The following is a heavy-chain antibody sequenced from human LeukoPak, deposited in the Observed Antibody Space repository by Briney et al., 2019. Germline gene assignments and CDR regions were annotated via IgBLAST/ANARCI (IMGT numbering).Heavy chain of an antibody. Sequence: GGSLRLSCAASGFTVSFNYMSWVRQAPGKGLEWISVIYSGGSPYYAASVKGRFTISRDDSKNTLYLQMNSLRAEDTAIYYCARAQWRTYSYYYMDVWGKGTTVTVSS. D-gene: IGHD6-19*01. CDR1: GFTVSFNY. J-gene: IGHJ6*03. CDR2: IYSGGSP. CDR3: ARAQWRTYSYYYMDV. V-gene: IGHV3-53*01.